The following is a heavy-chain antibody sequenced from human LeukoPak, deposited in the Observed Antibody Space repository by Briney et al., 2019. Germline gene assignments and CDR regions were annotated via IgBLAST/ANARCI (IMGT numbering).Heavy chain of an antibody. CDR2: IYYTET. CDR1: GGSVSNYY. CDR3: ARATGSNYARGYYYYYYMDV. Sequence: SETLSLTCTVSGGSVSNYYWSWIRQSPGKGLEWIGYIYYTETSYNPSLKSRVTISADTSKNQFSLKLYSVTAADTAVYYCARATGSNYARGYYYYYYMDVWGKGTTVTVSS. J-gene: IGHJ6*03. D-gene: IGHD4-11*01. V-gene: IGHV4-59*02.